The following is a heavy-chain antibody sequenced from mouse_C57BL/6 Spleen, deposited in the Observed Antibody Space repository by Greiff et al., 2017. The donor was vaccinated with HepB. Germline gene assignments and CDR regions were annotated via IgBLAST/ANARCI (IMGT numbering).Heavy chain of an antibody. Sequence: EVKVEESGGGLVKPGGSLKLSCAASGFTFSSYAMSWVRQTPEKRLEWVATISDGGSYTYYPDNVKGRFTISRDNAKNNLYLQMSHLKSEDTAMYYCAISLTGTFDYWGQGTTLTVSS. D-gene: IGHD4-1*01. V-gene: IGHV5-4*03. J-gene: IGHJ2*01. CDR2: ISDGGSYT. CDR3: AISLTGTFDY. CDR1: GFTFSSYA.